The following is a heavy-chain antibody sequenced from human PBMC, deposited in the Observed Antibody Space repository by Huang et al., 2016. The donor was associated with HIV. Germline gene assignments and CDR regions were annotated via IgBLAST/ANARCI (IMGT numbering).Heavy chain of an antibody. CDR3: ARGKFDILTGWDDTYYFDH. J-gene: IGHJ4*02. CDR2: ISIRRGST. CDR1: GFTFNVYS. V-gene: IGHV3-48*01. D-gene: IGHD3-9*01. Sequence: EIHLVESGGGLVQPGGALRLSCVVSGFTFNVYSMEWVRQAPGKGLEWRSHISIRRGSTHYADSVKGRFTISRDIDKNSLYLQMNRLRPEDTAVYYCARGKFDILTGWDDTYYFDHWGQGTLVTVSS.